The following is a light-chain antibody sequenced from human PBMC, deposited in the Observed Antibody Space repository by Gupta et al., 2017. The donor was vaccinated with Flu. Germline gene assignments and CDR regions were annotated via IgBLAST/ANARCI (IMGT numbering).Light chain of an antibody. V-gene: IGLV2-23*02. CDR2: EVN. CDR1: SSDDGSYNL. Sequence: SALTQPASMSGSPGQSITISCTGTSSDDGSYNLVSWYQQHPGKAAKLMINEVNKRPSGVSNRFSGAKSGNTTALTITGREAEDEADDYCCSYTVIRAQLVFGGGTKLTVL. J-gene: IGLJ2*01. CDR3: CSYTVIRAQLV.